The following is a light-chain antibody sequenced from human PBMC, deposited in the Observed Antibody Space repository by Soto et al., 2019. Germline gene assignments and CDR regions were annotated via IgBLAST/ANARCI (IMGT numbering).Light chain of an antibody. Sequence: DIVMTQSPLSLPVTPGEPASISCRSSQSLLHSNGYNYLDWYLQKPGQSLQLLIFLGSNRASGVPDRVSGSGSGTDFTLKISRVEAEDVGVYYCIQALQTPRTFCQGTKVEIK. CDR1: QSLLHSNGYNY. J-gene: IGKJ1*01. CDR2: LGS. V-gene: IGKV2-28*01. CDR3: IQALQTPRT.